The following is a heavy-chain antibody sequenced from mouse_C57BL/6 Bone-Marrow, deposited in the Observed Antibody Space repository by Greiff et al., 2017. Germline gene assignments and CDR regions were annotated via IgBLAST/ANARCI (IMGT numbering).Heavy chain of an antibody. CDR3: ARTPLYYGSSFPCAY. J-gene: IGHJ3*01. CDR1: GYTFTSYG. Sequence: QVQLQQSGAELARPGASVKLSCTASGYTFTSYGISWVKQRTGQGLEWIGEIYPRSGNTYYNEKFKGKATLTADKSSSTAYMELRSLTSEDSAVYFGARTPLYYGSSFPCAYWGQGTLVTVSA. V-gene: IGHV1-81*01. CDR2: IYPRSGNT. D-gene: IGHD1-1*01.